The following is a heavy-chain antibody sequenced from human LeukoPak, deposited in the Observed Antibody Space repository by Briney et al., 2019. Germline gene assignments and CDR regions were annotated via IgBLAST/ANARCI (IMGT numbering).Heavy chain of an antibody. J-gene: IGHJ4*02. CDR2: INHSGST. V-gene: IGHV4-34*01. Sequence: SETLSLTCAVYGGSFSGYYWSWIRQPPGKGLEWIGEINHSGSTNYNPSLKSRVTISVDTSKNQFSLKLSSVTAADMAVYYCARLGRIAVAGTGPLHADYWGQGTLVTVSS. CDR3: ARLGRIAVAGTGPLHADY. CDR1: GGSFSGYY. D-gene: IGHD6-19*01.